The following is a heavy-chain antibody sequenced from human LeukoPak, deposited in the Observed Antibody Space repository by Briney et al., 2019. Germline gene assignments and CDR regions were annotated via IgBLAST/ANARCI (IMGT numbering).Heavy chain of an antibody. D-gene: IGHD3-3*01. V-gene: IGHV4-34*01. J-gene: IGHJ4*02. Sequence: ASETLSLTCAVYGGSFSGYYWSWIRQPPGKGLEWIGEINHSGSTNYNPSLKSRVTISVDTSKNQFSLKLSSVTAADTAVYYCARRDNYDFWSGYFFDYWGQGTLVTVSS. CDR1: GGSFSGYY. CDR2: INHSGST. CDR3: ARRDNYDFWSGYFFDY.